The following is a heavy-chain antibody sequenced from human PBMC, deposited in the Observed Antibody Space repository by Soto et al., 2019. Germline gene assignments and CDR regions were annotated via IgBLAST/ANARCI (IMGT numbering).Heavy chain of an antibody. CDR1: GFTFSSYG. V-gene: IGHV3-30*18. CDR2: ISYDGSNK. D-gene: IGHD4-17*01. CDR3: AKRDTVTTGAYGMDV. Sequence: QVQLVESGAGVVQPGRSLRLSCAASGFTFSSYGMHWVRQAPGKGLEWVAVISYDGSNKYYAYSVKGRFTISRDNSKNTLYLQMNSLRAEDTAVYYCAKRDTVTTGAYGMDVWGQGTTVTVSS. J-gene: IGHJ6*02.